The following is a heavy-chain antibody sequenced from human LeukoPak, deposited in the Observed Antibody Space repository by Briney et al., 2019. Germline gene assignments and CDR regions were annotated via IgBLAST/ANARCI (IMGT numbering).Heavy chain of an antibody. CDR2: ISYDGSNK. D-gene: IGHD3-22*01. CDR3: AREGGSGYFDY. J-gene: IGHJ4*02. CDR1: GFTLSSYA. Sequence: GGSLRLSCAASGFTLSSYAMNWVRQAPGKGLEWVAVISYDGSNKYYADSVKGRFTISRDNSKNTLYLQMNSLRAEDTAVYYCAREGGSGYFDYWGQGTLVTVSS. V-gene: IGHV3-30-3*01.